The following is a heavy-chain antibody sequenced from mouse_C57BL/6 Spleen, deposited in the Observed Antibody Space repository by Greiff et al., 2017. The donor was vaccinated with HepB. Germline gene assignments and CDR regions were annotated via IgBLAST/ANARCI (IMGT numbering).Heavy chain of an antibody. D-gene: IGHD1-1*01. Sequence: EVQLQQSGPELVKPGASVKIPCKASGYTFTDYNMDWVKQSHGKSLEWIGDINPNNGGTIYNQKFKGKATLTVDMSSSTAYMELRSLTSEDTAVYYCARCTTVVGAMDYWGQGTSVTVSS. V-gene: IGHV1-18*01. CDR2: INPNNGGT. CDR3: ARCTTVVGAMDY. CDR1: GYTFTDYN. J-gene: IGHJ4*01.